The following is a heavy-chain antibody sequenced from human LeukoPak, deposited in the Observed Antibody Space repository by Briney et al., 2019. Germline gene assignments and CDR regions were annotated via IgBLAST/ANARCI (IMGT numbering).Heavy chain of an antibody. D-gene: IGHD6-19*01. CDR1: GYTFTGYY. Sequence: ASVTVSFKASGYTFTGYYMHWVRQPPGRRREGVGWINAGNGNTKYSQKFQGRVTITRATSASTAYMELSSLRSEDTAVYYCARVSWQWLATADYWGQGTLVTVSS. J-gene: IGHJ4*02. CDR2: INAGNGNT. V-gene: IGHV1-3*01. CDR3: ARVSWQWLATADY.